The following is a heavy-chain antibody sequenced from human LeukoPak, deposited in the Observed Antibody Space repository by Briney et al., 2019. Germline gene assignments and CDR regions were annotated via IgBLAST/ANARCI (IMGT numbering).Heavy chain of an antibody. CDR1: GYSISSGYY. CDR3: ARDPGYGSGSYYNRHARDAFDI. CDR2: IYHSGST. Sequence: SETLSLTCTVSGYSISSGYYWGWIRQPPGKGLEWIGSIYHSGSTYYNPSLKSRVTISVDTPKNQFSLKLSSVTAADTAVYYCARDPGYGSGSYYNRHARDAFDIWGQGTMVTVSS. J-gene: IGHJ3*02. D-gene: IGHD3-10*01. V-gene: IGHV4-38-2*02.